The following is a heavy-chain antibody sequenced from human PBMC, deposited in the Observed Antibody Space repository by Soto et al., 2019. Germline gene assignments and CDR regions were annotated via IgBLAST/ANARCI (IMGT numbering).Heavy chain of an antibody. CDR1: GFTFSSYS. D-gene: IGHD6-19*01. V-gene: IGHV3-48*02. Sequence: EVQLVESGGGLVQPGGSLRLSCAASGFTFSSYSMNWVCQAPGKGLEWVSYISSSSSTIYYADSVKGRFTISRDNAKNSLYLQMNSLRDEDTAVYYCARVRDGSGWYAYWGQGTLVTVSS. CDR3: ARVRDGSGWYAY. J-gene: IGHJ4*02. CDR2: ISSSSSTI.